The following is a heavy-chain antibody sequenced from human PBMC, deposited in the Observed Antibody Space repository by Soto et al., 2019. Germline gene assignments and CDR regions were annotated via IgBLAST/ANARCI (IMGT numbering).Heavy chain of an antibody. Sequence: PSETLSLTCTVSDDSFRGAEYYWSWIRQPLGTGPEWIVYTYYNGDTKYTPALRIRVTMSEDTSKTQFSLRLSSVTAADTAVYFCARGPAYIDRWRTFALWGRRILVTVSS. CDR2: TYYNGDT. J-gene: IGHJ5*02. CDR3: ARGPAYIDRWRTFAL. V-gene: IGHV4-30-4*02. CDR1: DDSFRGAEYY. D-gene: IGHD2-2*01.